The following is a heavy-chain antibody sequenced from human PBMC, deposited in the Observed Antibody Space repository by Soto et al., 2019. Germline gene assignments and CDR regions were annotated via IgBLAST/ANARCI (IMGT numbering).Heavy chain of an antibody. D-gene: IGHD3-3*01. CDR3: VRDFGWYFRSGYMDV. CDR1: GFDFTSYS. V-gene: IGHV3-21*02. Sequence: EVQLVESGGGLVKPGGSLRLSCAASGFDFTSYSMNWVRQAPGKGLEWVSSINEDSSYIYYAHSLRGRFTISRDNAKESLYLQMNSQRAEDTDVYYCVRDFGWYFRSGYMDVWGDGATVTVSS. J-gene: IGHJ6*03. CDR2: INEDSSYI.